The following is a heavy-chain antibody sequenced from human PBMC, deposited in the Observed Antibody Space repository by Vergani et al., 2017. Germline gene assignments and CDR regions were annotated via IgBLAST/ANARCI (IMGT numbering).Heavy chain of an antibody. CDR1: GGSISSSSYY. CDR3: ARGSGWSFYYYYMDV. Sequence: QVQLQESGPGLVKPSETLSLTCTVSGGSISSSSYYWSWIRQPPGKGLEWIGYIYYSGSTNYNPSLKSRVTISVDTSKNQFSLKLSSVTAADTAVYYCARGSGWSFYYYYMDVWGKGTTVTVSS. CDR2: IYYSGST. V-gene: IGHV4-61*01. J-gene: IGHJ6*03. D-gene: IGHD6-19*01.